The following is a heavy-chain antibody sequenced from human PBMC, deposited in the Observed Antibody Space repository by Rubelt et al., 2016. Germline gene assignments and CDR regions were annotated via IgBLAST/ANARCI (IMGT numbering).Heavy chain of an antibody. J-gene: IGHJ4*02. CDR3: ARERAEWGGNNYGPQFDY. CDR2: FDPEDGET. CDR1: GYTFTELS. V-gene: IGHV1-24*01. D-gene: IGHD5-18*01. Sequence: QVQLVQSGAEVKKPGASVKVSCKVSGYTFTELSMHWVRQAPGKGLEWRGGFDPEDGETIYAQRFQGRVTMSEDTATDTAYMELSSLGSEDTAVYYGARERAEWGGNNYGPQFDYWGQGALVTVSS.